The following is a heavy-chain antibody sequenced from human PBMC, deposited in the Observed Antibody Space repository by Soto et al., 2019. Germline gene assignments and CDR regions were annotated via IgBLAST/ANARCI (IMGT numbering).Heavy chain of an antibody. J-gene: IGHJ4*02. D-gene: IGHD1-1*01. Sequence: SETLSLTCTVSGGSISSSSYYWGWIRQPPGKGLEWIGSIYYSGSTYYNPSLKSRVTISVDTSKNQFSLKLSSVTAADTAVYYCATRTTGTTGYGYWGQGTLVTVSS. CDR3: ATRTTGTTGYGY. CDR2: IYYSGST. CDR1: GGSISSSSYY. V-gene: IGHV4-39*01.